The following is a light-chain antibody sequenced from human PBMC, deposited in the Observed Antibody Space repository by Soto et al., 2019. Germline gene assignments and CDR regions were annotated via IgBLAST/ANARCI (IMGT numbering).Light chain of an antibody. CDR3: AAWDDSLTGPV. CDR1: RSDIGSNS. J-gene: IGLJ1*01. CDR2: NNN. V-gene: IGLV1-44*01. Sequence: QSALTQPPSASGTPGQTVISSCSGSRSDIGSNSVNWYQHLPGTAPKLLIYNNNQRPSGVPDRFSGSKSGTSASLAISGLQSEDEADYYCAAWDDSLTGPVFGTGTKVTVL.